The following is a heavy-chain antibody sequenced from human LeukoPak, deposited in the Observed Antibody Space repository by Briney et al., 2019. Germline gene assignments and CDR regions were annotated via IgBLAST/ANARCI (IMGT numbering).Heavy chain of an antibody. D-gene: IGHD2-2*02. CDR1: GYTFTGYY. CDR2: INPNSGGT. V-gene: IGHV1-2*02. J-gene: IGHJ3*02. CDR3: ARVPPTYCSSTSCYNGDAFDI. Sequence: ASVKVSCKASGYTFTGYYMHWVRQAPGQGLEWMGWINPNSGGTNYAQKFQGRVTMTRDTSISTAYMELSRLRSDDTAVYYCARVPPTYCSSTSCYNGDAFDIWGQETMVTVSS.